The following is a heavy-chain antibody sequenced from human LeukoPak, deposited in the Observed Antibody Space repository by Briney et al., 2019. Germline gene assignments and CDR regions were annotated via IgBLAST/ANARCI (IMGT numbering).Heavy chain of an antibody. CDR2: ISAYNGNT. CDR3: ARDLGWRDSSGSSDY. J-gene: IGHJ4*02. CDR1: GYTFTSYG. Sequence: ASVKVSCTASGYTFTSYGISWVRQAPGQGLEWMGWISAYNGNTNYAQKLQGRVTMTTDTSTSTAYMELRSLRSDDTAVYYCARDLGWRDSSGSSDYWGQGTLVTVSS. V-gene: IGHV1-18*01. D-gene: IGHD3-22*01.